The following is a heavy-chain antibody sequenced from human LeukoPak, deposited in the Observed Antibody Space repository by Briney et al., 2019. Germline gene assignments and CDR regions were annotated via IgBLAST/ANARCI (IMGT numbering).Heavy chain of an antibody. D-gene: IGHD5-18*01. CDR2: INWNGGST. Sequence: GGSLRLSCAASGFTFSSYGMSWVRQAPGKGLEWVSGINWNGGSTGYADSVKGRFTISRDNAKNSLYLQMNSLRAEDTALYYCARDRGVDTAMVNWFDPWGQGTLVTVSS. CDR1: GFTFSSYG. CDR3: ARDRGVDTAMVNWFDP. J-gene: IGHJ5*02. V-gene: IGHV3-20*04.